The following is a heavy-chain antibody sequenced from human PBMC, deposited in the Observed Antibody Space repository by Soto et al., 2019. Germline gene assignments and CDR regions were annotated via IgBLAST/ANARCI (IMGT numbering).Heavy chain of an antibody. CDR3: ARGVVVVAATYGMDV. D-gene: IGHD2-15*01. J-gene: IGHJ6*02. Sequence: EVQLVESGGGLVQPGGSLRLSCAASGFTFSSYAMHWVRQAPGKGLEYVSAISSNGGSTYYANSVKGRFTISRDNSKNTLYLQMGSLIAEDMAVYYCARGVVVVAATYGMDVWGQGTTVTVSS. CDR2: ISSNGGST. CDR1: GFTFSSYA. V-gene: IGHV3-64*01.